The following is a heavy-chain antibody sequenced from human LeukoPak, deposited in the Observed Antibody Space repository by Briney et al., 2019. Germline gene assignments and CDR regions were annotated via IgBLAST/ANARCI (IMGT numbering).Heavy chain of an antibody. V-gene: IGHV4-34*01. D-gene: IGHD5-24*01. CDR3: ARAYGYNYYFDY. Sequence: PSETLSLTCAVYGGSFSGYYWSWIRQPPGKGLEWIGYIYHSGSTYYNPSLKSRVTISVDRSKNQFSLKLSPVTAADTAVYYCARAYGYNYYFDYWGQGTLVTVSS. J-gene: IGHJ4*02. CDR1: GGSFSGYY. CDR2: IYHSGST.